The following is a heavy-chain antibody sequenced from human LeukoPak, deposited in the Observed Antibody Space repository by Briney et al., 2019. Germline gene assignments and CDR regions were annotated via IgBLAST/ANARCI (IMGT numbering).Heavy chain of an antibody. D-gene: IGHD2-2*01. CDR1: GFTFSSYS. Sequence: GGSLRLSCAASGFTFSSYSMNWVRQASGKGLEWVSSISSSSSYIYYADSVKGRFTISRDNAKNSLYPQMNSLRAEDTAVYYCARADVDCSSTSCPYYFDYWGQGTLVTVSS. CDR3: ARADVDCSSTSCPYYFDY. V-gene: IGHV3-21*01. J-gene: IGHJ4*02. CDR2: ISSSSSYI.